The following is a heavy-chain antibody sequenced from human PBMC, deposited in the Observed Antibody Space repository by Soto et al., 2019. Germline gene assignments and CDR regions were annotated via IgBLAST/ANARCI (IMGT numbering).Heavy chain of an antibody. CDR3: ARANRGYDY. V-gene: IGHV4-61*03. CDR2: FYYSGIT. Sequence: SETLSLTCTVSGVSVNSGDYYWSWIRQPPGKGLEWIGYFYYSGITNYNPSLKSRVTISADTSKNHFSLQLNSVTPEDTAVYYCARANRGYDYWGQGTLVTVSS. CDR1: GVSVNSGDYY. J-gene: IGHJ4*02. D-gene: IGHD5-18*01.